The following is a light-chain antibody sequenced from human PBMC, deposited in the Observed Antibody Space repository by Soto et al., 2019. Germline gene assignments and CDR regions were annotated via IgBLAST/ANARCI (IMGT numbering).Light chain of an antibody. Sequence: DIQMTQSPSTLSASVGDRVTVTCRAGQSINSRLAWYQQKPGKAPKLLIYKASNLESGVPSRFSGTGSGAEFTLTISSLQPDDSATYYCQQYTSYPWTFGQGTKVDIK. CDR3: QQYTSYPWT. J-gene: IGKJ1*01. CDR1: QSINSR. CDR2: KAS. V-gene: IGKV1-5*03.